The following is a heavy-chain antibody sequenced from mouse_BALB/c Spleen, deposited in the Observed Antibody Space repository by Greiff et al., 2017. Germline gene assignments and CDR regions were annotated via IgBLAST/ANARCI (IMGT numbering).Heavy chain of an antibody. J-gene: IGHJ1*01. Sequence: DVKLQESGGDLVKPGGSLKLSCAASGFTFSSYGMSWVRQTPDKRLEWVATISSGGSYTYYPDSVKGRFTISRDNAKNTLYLQMSSLKSEDTAMYYCARRGITRRPYWYFDVWGAGTTVTVSS. CDR3: ARRGITRRPYWYFDV. D-gene: IGHD2-4*01. CDR2: ISSGGSYT. V-gene: IGHV5-6*02. CDR1: GFTFSSYG.